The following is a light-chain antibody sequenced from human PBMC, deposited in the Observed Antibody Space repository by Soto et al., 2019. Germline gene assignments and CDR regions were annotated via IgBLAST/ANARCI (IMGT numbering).Light chain of an antibody. CDR3: QQYYSFST. CDR1: QRISNW. Sequence: DIQMTQSPSTLSASVGDRVTITCRASQRISNWLAWYQQKPGKAPNLLIYKASTLESGIPSRFSGSGSGTEFTLTISSLQPDDFATYYCQQYYSFSTFGQGTKVEIK. V-gene: IGKV1-5*03. J-gene: IGKJ1*01. CDR2: KAS.